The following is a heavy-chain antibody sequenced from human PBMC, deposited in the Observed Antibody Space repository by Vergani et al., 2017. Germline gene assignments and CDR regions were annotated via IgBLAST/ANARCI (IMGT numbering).Heavy chain of an antibody. Sequence: QVQLQESGPGLVTPSQTLSLTCTVSGGSISSGGYYWSWIRQHPGKGLEWIGYIYYSGSTYYNPSLKSRVTISVDTSKNQFSLKLSSVTAADTAVYYCARVAYCSGGSCYPPRVDYWGQGTLVTVSS. CDR1: GGSISSGGYY. CDR2: IYYSGST. D-gene: IGHD2-15*01. J-gene: IGHJ4*02. V-gene: IGHV4-31*03. CDR3: ARVAYCSGGSCYPPRVDY.